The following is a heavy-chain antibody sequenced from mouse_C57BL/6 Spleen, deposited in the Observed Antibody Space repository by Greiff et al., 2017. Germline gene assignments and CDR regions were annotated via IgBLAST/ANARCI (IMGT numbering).Heavy chain of an antibody. CDR2: ISYDGSN. Sequence: EVKLLESGPGLVKPSQSLSLTCSVTGYSITSGYYWNWIRQFPGNKLEWMGYISYDGSNNYNPSLKNRISITRDTSKNQFFLKLNSVTTEDTATYYCARSRWLLGFAYWGQGTLVTVSA. CDR3: ARSRWLLGFAY. D-gene: IGHD2-3*01. J-gene: IGHJ3*01. V-gene: IGHV3-6*01. CDR1: GYSITSGYY.